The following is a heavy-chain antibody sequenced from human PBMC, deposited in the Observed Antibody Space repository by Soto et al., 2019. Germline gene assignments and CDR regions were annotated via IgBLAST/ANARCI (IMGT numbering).Heavy chain of an antibody. D-gene: IGHD4-17*01. V-gene: IGHV1-69*13. CDR2: IFPIFGTA. Sequence: SVKVSCKASGGTFSSYAISWVRQAPGQGLEWMGGIFPIFGTANYAQKFQGRVTITADESTSTAYMELSSLRSEDTAVYYCARGAYYGDYPRGWFDPWGQGTLVTVSS. J-gene: IGHJ5*02. CDR3: ARGAYYGDYPRGWFDP. CDR1: GGTFSSYA.